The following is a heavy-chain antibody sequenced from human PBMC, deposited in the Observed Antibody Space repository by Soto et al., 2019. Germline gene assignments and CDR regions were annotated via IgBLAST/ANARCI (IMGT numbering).Heavy chain of an antibody. CDR2: INPNSGGT. CDR1: GYTFTGYY. CDR3: ARDLSAIPVHDAFDI. Sequence: ASVKVSCKASGYTFTGYYMHWVRQAPGQGLEWMGWINPNSGGTNYAQKFQGWVTMTRDTSISTAYMELSRLRFDDTAVYYCARDLSAIPVHDAFDIWGQGTMVTVSS. J-gene: IGHJ3*02. V-gene: IGHV1-2*04. D-gene: IGHD2-2*01.